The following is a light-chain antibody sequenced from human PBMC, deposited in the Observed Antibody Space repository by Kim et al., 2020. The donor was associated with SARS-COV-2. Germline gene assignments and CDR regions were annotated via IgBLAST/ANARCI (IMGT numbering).Light chain of an antibody. CDR3: QAWVNSTVV. Sequence: VSPGQTASITCSGDQLGDKYAFWYQQKPGQCPVLVMYQDRRRPSGIPERFAGSNSGNTATLTISGTQAMDEADYYCQAWVNSTVVFGGGTQLTVL. CDR2: QDR. CDR1: QLGDKY. V-gene: IGLV3-1*01. J-gene: IGLJ2*01.